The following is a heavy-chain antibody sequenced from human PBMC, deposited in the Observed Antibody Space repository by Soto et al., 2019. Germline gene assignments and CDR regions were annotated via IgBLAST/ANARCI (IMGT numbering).Heavy chain of an antibody. D-gene: IGHD3-22*01. V-gene: IGHV4-31*03. J-gene: IGHJ4*02. Sequence: PSETLSLTCTVSGGSISSGGYYWSWIRQHPGKGLEWIGYTYYSGSTYYNPSLKSRVTISVDTSKNQFSLKLSSVTAADTAVYYCARTMISRYYFDYWGQGTLVTVSS. CDR1: GGSISSGGYY. CDR2: TYYSGST. CDR3: ARTMISRYYFDY.